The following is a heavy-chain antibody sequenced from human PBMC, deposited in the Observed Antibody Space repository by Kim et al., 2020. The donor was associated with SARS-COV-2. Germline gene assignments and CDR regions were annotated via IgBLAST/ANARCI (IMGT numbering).Heavy chain of an antibody. V-gene: IGHV3-21*01. D-gene: IGHD2-2*01. CDR3: ARDIGEEYQLLFRAFDI. Sequence: GGSLRLSCAASGFTFSSYSMNWVRQAPGKGLEWVSSISSSSSYIYYADSVKGRFTISRDNAKNSLYLQMNSLRAEDTAVYYCARDIGEEYQLLFRAFDIWGQGTMVTVSS. CDR1: GFTFSSYS. J-gene: IGHJ3*02. CDR2: ISSSSSYI.